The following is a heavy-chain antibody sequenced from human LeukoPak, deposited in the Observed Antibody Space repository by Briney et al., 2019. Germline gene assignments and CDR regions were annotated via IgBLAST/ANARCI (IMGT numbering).Heavy chain of an antibody. D-gene: IGHD7-27*01. Sequence: GGSLRLSCAASGFTVSSNYMSWVRQAPGKGLEWVSVIYSGGSTYYADSVKGRFTISRDNSKNTLYLQMNSLRAEDTAVYYCAAGVNWALFDYWGQGTLVTVSS. V-gene: IGHV3-53*01. CDR3: AAGVNWALFDY. J-gene: IGHJ4*02. CDR2: IYSGGST. CDR1: GFTVSSNY.